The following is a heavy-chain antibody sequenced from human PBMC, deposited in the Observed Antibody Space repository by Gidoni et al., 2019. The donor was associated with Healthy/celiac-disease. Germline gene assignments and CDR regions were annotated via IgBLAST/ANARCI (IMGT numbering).Heavy chain of an antibody. V-gene: IGHV4-34*01. CDR2: INHSGST. Sequence: QVQLQQWGAGLLKPSETLSLPCAVYGGSFSGYYWSWIRQPPGKGLEWIGEINHSGSTNYNPSLKSRVTISVDTSKNQFSLKLSSVTAADTAVYYCAGAPTIPNRRGNWGQGTLVTVSS. CDR1: GGSFSGYY. D-gene: IGHD2-2*02. CDR3: AGAPTIPNRRGN. J-gene: IGHJ4*02.